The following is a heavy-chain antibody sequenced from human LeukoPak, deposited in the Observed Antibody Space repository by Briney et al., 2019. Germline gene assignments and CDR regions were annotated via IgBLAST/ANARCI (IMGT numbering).Heavy chain of an antibody. CDR2: IYPGDSDT. V-gene: IGHV5-51*01. CDR1: GYSFSTYW. Sequence: GESLKISCKVSGYSFSTYWIGWVRQMPGKGLEWMGMIYPGDSDTRYSPSFQGQVTFSADKSISTAYPQWSSLKASDTAMYYCARQEQWLGFDYWGQGTLVTVSS. D-gene: IGHD6-19*01. CDR3: ARQEQWLGFDY. J-gene: IGHJ4*02.